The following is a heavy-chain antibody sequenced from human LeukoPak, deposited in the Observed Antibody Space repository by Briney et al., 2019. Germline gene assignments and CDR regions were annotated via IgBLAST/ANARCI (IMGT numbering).Heavy chain of an antibody. CDR2: ISSSGSTI. Sequence: PGGSLRLSCAASGFTFSSYEMNWVRQAPGKGLEWVSYISSSGSTIYYADSVKGRFTISRDNAKNTLYLQMNSLRAEDTAVYYCARDALVGVDVFDIWGQGTMVTVSS. V-gene: IGHV3-48*03. J-gene: IGHJ3*02. CDR3: ARDALVGVDVFDI. CDR1: GFTFSSYE. D-gene: IGHD1-26*01.